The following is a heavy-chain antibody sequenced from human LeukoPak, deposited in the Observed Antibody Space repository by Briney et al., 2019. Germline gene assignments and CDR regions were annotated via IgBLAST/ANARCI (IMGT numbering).Heavy chain of an antibody. CDR3: ARGGGIQYFLDV. D-gene: IGHD2/OR15-2a*01. J-gene: IGHJ3*01. CDR2: ISSSGSTI. V-gene: IGHV3-48*03. CDR1: GFTFSSYE. Sequence: GGSLRLSCAASGFTFSSYEMNWVRQAPGKGLEWVSYISSSGSTIYYADSVKGRFTISRDNAKNSLYVQMNSLRAEDTAVYYCARGGGIQYFLDVWGLGTLVTVSS.